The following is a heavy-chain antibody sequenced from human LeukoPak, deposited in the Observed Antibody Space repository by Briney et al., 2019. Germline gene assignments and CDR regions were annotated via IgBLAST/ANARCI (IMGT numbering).Heavy chain of an antibody. CDR2: ISSSGSTI. CDR1: GFTFSSYE. V-gene: IGHV3-48*03. Sequence: GGSLRLSCAASGFTFSSYEMNWVRQAPGKGLEWVSYISSSGSTIYYADSVKGRFTISRDNAKNSLYLQMNSLKTEDTAVYYCTGGSGSYSDYWGQGTLVTVSS. J-gene: IGHJ4*02. D-gene: IGHD3-10*01. CDR3: TGGSGSYSDY.